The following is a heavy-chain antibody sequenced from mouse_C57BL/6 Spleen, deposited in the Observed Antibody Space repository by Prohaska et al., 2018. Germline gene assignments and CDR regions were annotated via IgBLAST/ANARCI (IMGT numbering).Heavy chain of an antibody. Sequence: ISCKSSGYAFSISWMNWVKQRPGKGLEWIGRIYPGDGDTNYNGKFKGKATRTADKSSSTAYMQLSSLTSEDSAVYFCARRGGYYGYYFDYWGQGTTLTVSS. D-gene: IGHD1-1*01. J-gene: IGHJ2*01. CDR2: IYPGDGDT. V-gene: IGHV1-82*01. CDR1: GYAFSISW. CDR3: ARRGGYYGYYFDY.